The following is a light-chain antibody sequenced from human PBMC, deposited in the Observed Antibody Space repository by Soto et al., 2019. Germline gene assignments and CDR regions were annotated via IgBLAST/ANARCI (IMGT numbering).Light chain of an antibody. CDR3: ATWDDRMSSVV. V-gene: IGLV1-47*01. J-gene: IGLJ2*01. CDR2: GNN. Sequence: QAVVTQPPSASGTPGQGVTISCSGSSSNIGSSYVYWYQHLPGTAPKLLIYGNNQRPSGVPDRFSGSKFGTSASLAVSGLRSEDEADYYCATWDDRMSSVVFGGGTKLTVL. CDR1: SSNIGSSY.